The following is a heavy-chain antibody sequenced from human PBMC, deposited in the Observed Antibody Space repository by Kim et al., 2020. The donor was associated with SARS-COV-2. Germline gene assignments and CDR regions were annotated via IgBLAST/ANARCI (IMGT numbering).Heavy chain of an antibody. D-gene: IGHD6-13*01. CDR2: INDGNGNK. CDR1: GYTFTSYA. V-gene: IGHV1-3*01. CDR3: ARDEAADGRWDY. J-gene: IGHJ4*02. Sequence: ASVTVSCKASGYTFTSYAVHWVRQAPGQRLEWMGWINDGNGNKKYSQKFQGRVTINRDTYASKAYMELSSLRSEDTAVDYCARDEAADGRWDYWGEGT.